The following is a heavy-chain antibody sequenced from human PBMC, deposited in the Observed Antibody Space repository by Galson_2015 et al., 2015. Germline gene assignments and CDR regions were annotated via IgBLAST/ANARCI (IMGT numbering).Heavy chain of an antibody. Sequence: SVKVSCKASGYAFSGYFIHWVRQAPGQGLEWMGRINPNSGNTNSTQKFQGRVALTRDTSITTVYMELSSLRSGDTAVYYCVRGRQHLDYWGQGTLVTVSS. CDR2: INPNSGNT. V-gene: IGHV1-2*06. CDR1: GYAFSGYF. D-gene: IGHD6-13*01. J-gene: IGHJ4*02. CDR3: VRGRQHLDY.